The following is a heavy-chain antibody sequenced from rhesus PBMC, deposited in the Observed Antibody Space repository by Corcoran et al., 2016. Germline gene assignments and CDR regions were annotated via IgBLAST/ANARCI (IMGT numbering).Heavy chain of an antibody. CDR2: VDPVYGEI. CDR1: GYTFTELS. D-gene: IGHD3-34*01. Sequence: EVQLVQSGAEVKKPGASVKVSCKVSGYTFTELSMHWVRQAPGKGLEWMGGVDPVYGEIIHAEKFQGRVTMTEDTSTDTAYMELSSLRSEDTAVYYCARGANWGDYYRFDYWGQGVLVTVSS. J-gene: IGHJ4*01. CDR3: ARGANWGDYYRFDY. V-gene: IGHV1-156*01.